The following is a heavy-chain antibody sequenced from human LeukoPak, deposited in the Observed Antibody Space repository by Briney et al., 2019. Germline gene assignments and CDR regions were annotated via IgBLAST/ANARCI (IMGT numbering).Heavy chain of an antibody. CDR3: ARQSGDYVWGSYRPADAFDI. J-gene: IGHJ3*02. CDR2: IYYFGTT. CDR1: GGSISTSSYS. D-gene: IGHD3-16*02. Sequence: SETLSLTCTVSGGSISTSSYSWGWVRQPPGKGLEWIGSIYYFGTTYYNPSLKSRVTISVDTSKNQFCLKLSSVTAADTAVYYCARQSGDYVWGSYRPADAFDIWGQGTMVTVSS. V-gene: IGHV4-39*01.